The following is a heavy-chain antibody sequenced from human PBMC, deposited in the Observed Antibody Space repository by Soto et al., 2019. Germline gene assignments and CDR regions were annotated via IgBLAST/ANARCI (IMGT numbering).Heavy chain of an antibody. V-gene: IGHV1-69*01. D-gene: IGHD2-15*01. CDR3: ARDRFCSGGSCYSLGWFDP. Sequence: QVQLVQSGAEVKKPGSSVKVSCKASGGTFSSYAISWVRQAPGQGLEWMGGIIPIFGTANYAQKFQGRVTITADECTSTAYMELSSLRSEDTAVYYCARDRFCSGGSCYSLGWFDPWGQGTLDTVSS. CDR2: IIPIFGTA. CDR1: GGTFSSYA. J-gene: IGHJ5*02.